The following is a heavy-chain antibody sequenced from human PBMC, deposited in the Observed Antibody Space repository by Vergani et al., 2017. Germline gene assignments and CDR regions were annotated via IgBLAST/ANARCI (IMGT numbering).Heavy chain of an antibody. V-gene: IGHV1-2*02. CDR3: ARSGGFQGYSSRLYCY. J-gene: IGHJ4*02. CDR2: INPNSGGT. D-gene: IGHD6-19*01. CDR1: GYTFTSYY. Sequence: QVQLVQSGAEVKKPGASVKVSCKASGYTFTSYYMHWVRQAPGQGLEWMGWINPNSGGTNYAQKFQGRVTMTRDTSISTAYMELSRLRSDDTAVYYCARSGGFQGYSSRLYCYWGQGTLVTVSS.